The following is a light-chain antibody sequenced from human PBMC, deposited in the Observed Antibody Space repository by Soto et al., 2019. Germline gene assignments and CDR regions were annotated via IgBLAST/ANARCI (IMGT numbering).Light chain of an antibody. Sequence: QSVLTQPPSAPGTPGQRVTISCSGSSSNIGSNFVYWYQQFPGTAPKLLIYRNNQRPSGVPDRFSGSKSGTSASLAISGLPSEDEADYYCAAWDDSLSGWVFGGGTQLTVL. CDR2: RNN. CDR3: AAWDDSLSGWV. J-gene: IGLJ3*02. V-gene: IGLV1-47*01. CDR1: SSNIGSNF.